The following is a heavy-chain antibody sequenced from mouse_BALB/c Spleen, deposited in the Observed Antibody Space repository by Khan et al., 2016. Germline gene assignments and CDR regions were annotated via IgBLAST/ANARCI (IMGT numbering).Heavy chain of an antibody. J-gene: IGHJ2*01. CDR3: ARNYDLGDY. CDR2: IDPANGNP. CDR1: GFNIKDTY. D-gene: IGHD2-3*01. Sequence: VRLQQSGAELVKPGASVKLSCTASGFNIKDTYMHWVKQRPEQGLEWIGRIDPANGNPKYDPKFQGKATITADTSSNTAYLQLSSLTSEATAVYYCARNYDLGDYWGQGTTLTVSS. V-gene: IGHV14-3*02.